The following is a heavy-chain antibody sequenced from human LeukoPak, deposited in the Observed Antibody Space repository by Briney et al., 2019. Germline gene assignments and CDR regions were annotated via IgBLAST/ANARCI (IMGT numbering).Heavy chain of an antibody. CDR2: ISWHGGST. CDR1: GFTFDDYA. Sequence: GGSLRLSCTASGFTFDDYAMNWVRQAPGKGLEWVSLISWHGGSTYYADSVKGRFTISRDNSKNSLYLQMKSLRAEDTALYYCAKAGGVAVAAFFDNWGQGTLVTVSS. D-gene: IGHD6-19*01. J-gene: IGHJ4*02. V-gene: IGHV3-43D*03. CDR3: AKAGGVAVAAFFDN.